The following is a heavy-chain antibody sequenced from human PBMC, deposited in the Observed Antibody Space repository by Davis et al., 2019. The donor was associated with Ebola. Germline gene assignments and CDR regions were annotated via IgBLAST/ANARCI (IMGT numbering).Heavy chain of an antibody. V-gene: IGHV1-2*04. CDR3: ARGSGYDSYGMDV. CDR2: INPNSGGT. Sequence: ASVKVSCKASGYTFTGYYMHRVRQAPGQGLEWMGWINPNSGGTNYAQKFQGWVTMTRDTSISTAYMELSRLRSDDTAVYYCARGSGYDSYGMDVWGQGTTVTVSS. CDR1: GYTFTGYY. D-gene: IGHD1-26*01. J-gene: IGHJ6*02.